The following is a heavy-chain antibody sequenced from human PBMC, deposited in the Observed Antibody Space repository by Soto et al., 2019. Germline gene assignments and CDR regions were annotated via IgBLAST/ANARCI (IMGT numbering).Heavy chain of an antibody. Sequence: SETLSLTCAVYGGSFSGYYWSWIRQPPGKGLEWIGEINHSGSTNYNPSLKSRVTISVDTSKNQFSLKLSSVTAADTAVYYCARVCGGWYMYAFVIWGQGTMVTVSS. CDR2: INHSGST. V-gene: IGHV4-34*01. D-gene: IGHD6-19*01. CDR1: GGSFSGYY. CDR3: ARVCGGWYMYAFVI. J-gene: IGHJ3*02.